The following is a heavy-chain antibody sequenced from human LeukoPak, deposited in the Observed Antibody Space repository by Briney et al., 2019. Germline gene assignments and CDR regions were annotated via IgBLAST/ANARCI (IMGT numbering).Heavy chain of an antibody. J-gene: IGHJ4*02. D-gene: IGHD3-22*01. V-gene: IGHV3-23*01. CDR1: GITLSNYG. CDR2: ISGNGGRT. Sequence: GGSLRLSCAVYGITLSNYGMTRVRQAPGKGLEWVAGISGNGGRTKYADSVKGRFTISRDNPKNTLYLQMNSLRAEDTAVYFCAKRGVVIRVILVGFHKEAYYFDSWGQGALVTVSS. CDR3: AKRGVVIRVILVGFHKEAYYFDS.